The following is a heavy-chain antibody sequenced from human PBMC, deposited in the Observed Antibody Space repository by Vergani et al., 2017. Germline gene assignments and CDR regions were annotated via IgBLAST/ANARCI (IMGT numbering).Heavy chain of an antibody. V-gene: IGHV4-61*02. CDR3: ARDSVXGRIAVAGLNWFDP. Sequence: QVQLQESGPGLVKPSQTLALTCTVSGGSISSGSYYWSWIRQPAGKGLEWIGRIYTSGSTNYNPSLENRVTMSVDTSKNQFSLKLSSVTAADTAVYYCARDSVXGRIAVAGLNWFDPWGQGTLVTVSS. D-gene: IGHD6-19*01. J-gene: IGHJ5*02. CDR2: IYTSGST. CDR1: GGSISSGSYY.